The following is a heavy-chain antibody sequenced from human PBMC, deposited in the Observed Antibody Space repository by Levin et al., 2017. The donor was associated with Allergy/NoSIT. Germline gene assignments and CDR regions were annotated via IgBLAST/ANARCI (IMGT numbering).Heavy chain of an antibody. J-gene: IGHJ4*02. CDR1: GFTFSSYW. D-gene: IGHD2-15*01. Sequence: SCAASGFTFSSYWMSWVRQAPGKGLEWVANIKQDGSEKYYVDSVKGRFTISRDNAKNSLYLQMNSLRAEDTAVYYCARDRKGYCSGGTCYSDCWGQGILVTVSS. V-gene: IGHV3-7*01. CDR3: ARDRKGYCSGGTCYSDC. CDR2: IKQDGSEK.